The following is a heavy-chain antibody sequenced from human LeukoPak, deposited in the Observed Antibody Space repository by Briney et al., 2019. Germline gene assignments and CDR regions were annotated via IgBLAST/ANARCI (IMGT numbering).Heavy chain of an antibody. Sequence: PSETLSLTCTVSGYSISSGYYWGWIRQPPGKGLEWIGSIYHSGSTYYNPSLKSRVTISVDTSKNQFSLKLSSVTAADTAVYYCARDPFPLGVLYCSSTSCLADYWGQGTLVTVSS. D-gene: IGHD2-2*01. J-gene: IGHJ4*02. V-gene: IGHV4-38-2*02. CDR3: ARDPFPLGVLYCSSTSCLADY. CDR1: GYSISSGYY. CDR2: IYHSGST.